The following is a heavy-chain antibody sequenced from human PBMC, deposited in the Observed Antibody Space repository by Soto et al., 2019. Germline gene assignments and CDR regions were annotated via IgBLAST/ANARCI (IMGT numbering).Heavy chain of an antibody. CDR3: TRETFGDRDY. CDR2: LGPHENGL. CDR1: GFTFSGDW. V-gene: IGHV3-74*01. J-gene: IGHJ4*02. Sequence: EVQLVESGGGLVQPGGSLRLSCTDSGFTFSGDWMHWVRQAPGKGLVWVSRLGPHENGLNYADSVKGRFTISRDNAKNTLYLQMNNLRVEDTAVYFGTRETFGDRDYWGQGTLVTVSS. D-gene: IGHD4-17*01.